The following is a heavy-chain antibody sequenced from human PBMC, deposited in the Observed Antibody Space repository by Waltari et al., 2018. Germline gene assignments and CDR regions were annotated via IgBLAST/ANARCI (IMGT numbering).Heavy chain of an antibody. Sequence: QVQLVQSGAEVKKPGASVKVSCKASGYTFPGYYMHWVRQAPGHRLGWMGRINPNSGGTNYAQKFQGRVTMTRDTSISTAYMELSRLRSDDTAVYYCARDPTQRRYDSSGPPTPFDYWGQGTLVTVSS. CDR3: ARDPTQRRYDSSGPPTPFDY. D-gene: IGHD3-22*01. V-gene: IGHV1-2*06. CDR1: GYTFPGYY. J-gene: IGHJ4*02. CDR2: INPNSGGT.